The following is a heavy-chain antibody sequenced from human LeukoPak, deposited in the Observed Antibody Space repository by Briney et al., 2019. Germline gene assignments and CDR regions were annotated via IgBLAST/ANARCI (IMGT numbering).Heavy chain of an antibody. CDR1: GFTFSSSA. V-gene: IGHV3-30*03. CDR3: VWDYGDYVMDV. D-gene: IGHD4-17*01. J-gene: IGHJ6*02. Sequence: GGSLRLSCAASGFTFSSSAMSWVRQAPGKGLEWVALISYDGSNKDYTDSVKGRFTISRDNSKNTLYLQLNSLRAEDTAVYYCVWDYGDYVMDVWGLGTTVIVTS. CDR2: ISYDGSNK.